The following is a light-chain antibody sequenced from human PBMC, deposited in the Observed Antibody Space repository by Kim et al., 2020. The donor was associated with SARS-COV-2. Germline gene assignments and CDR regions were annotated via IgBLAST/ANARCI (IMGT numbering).Light chain of an antibody. Sequence: PGKTARITCGGNNIGSKRVHWYQQKPGQAPVLVIYYDSDRPSGIPERFSGSNSGNTATLTISRVEAGDEADYYCQVWDSSSDHRGVFGTGTKVTVL. V-gene: IGLV3-21*04. J-gene: IGLJ1*01. CDR3: QVWDSSSDHRGV. CDR2: YDS. CDR1: NIGSKR.